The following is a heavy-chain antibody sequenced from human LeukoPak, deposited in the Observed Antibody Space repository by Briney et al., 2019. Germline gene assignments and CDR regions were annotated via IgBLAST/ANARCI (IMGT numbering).Heavy chain of an antibody. J-gene: IGHJ4*02. CDR1: GGSISSYY. CDR2: IYYSGST. V-gene: IGHV4-59*08. CDR3: ARVRRSRLAELDY. Sequence: PSETLSLTCTVSGGSISSYYWSWIRQPPGKGLEWIGYIYYSGSTHYNPSLKGRVTISVDTSKNQFSLKLRSVTAADTAVYYCARVRRSRLAELDYWGQGTLVTVSS. D-gene: IGHD1-14*01.